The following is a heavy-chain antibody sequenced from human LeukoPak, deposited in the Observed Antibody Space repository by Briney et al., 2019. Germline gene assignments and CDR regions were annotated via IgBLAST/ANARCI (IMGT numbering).Heavy chain of an antibody. CDR2: ISGTGANT. CDR3: ASADNNGWYYFDY. CDR1: GFTFSSYA. V-gene: IGHV3-23*01. J-gene: IGHJ4*02. Sequence: GGSLRLSCAVSGFTFSSYAMTWVRQAPGKGLEWVSAISGTGANTYYADSVKGRFTTSRDNPRSTLYLQMNSLSNEDTAVYYCASADNNGWYYFDYWGQGTLVTVSS. D-gene: IGHD6-19*01.